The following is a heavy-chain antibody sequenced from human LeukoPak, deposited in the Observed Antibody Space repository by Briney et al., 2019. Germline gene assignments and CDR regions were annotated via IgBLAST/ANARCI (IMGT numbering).Heavy chain of an antibody. D-gene: IGHD1-26*01. Sequence: GGSLRLSCAASGFTFSSYAMSWVRQAPGKGLKWVSTISGSGGSTYYADSVKGRFTIYRDNSKNTLYLQMNSLRAEDTAVYYCARVRSGSYDWFDPWGQGTLVTVSS. J-gene: IGHJ5*02. V-gene: IGHV3-23*01. CDR3: ARVRSGSYDWFDP. CDR2: ISGSGGST. CDR1: GFTFSSYA.